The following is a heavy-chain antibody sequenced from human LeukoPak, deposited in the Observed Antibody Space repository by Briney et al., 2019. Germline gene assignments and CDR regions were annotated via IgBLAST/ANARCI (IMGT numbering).Heavy chain of an antibody. Sequence: GGSLRLSCAASGFTVSSNYMSWVRQAPGRGLEWVSVIYSGGSTYYADSVKGRSTISRDNSKNTLFLQMNSLRAGDTAVYYCARGTVTMVDYWGQGTLVTVSS. CDR3: ARGTVTMVDY. V-gene: IGHV3-66*01. J-gene: IGHJ4*02. CDR2: IYSGGST. CDR1: GFTVSSNY. D-gene: IGHD3-10*01.